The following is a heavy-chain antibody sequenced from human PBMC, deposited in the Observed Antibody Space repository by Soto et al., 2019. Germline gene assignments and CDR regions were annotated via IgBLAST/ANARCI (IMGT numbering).Heavy chain of an antibody. V-gene: IGHV4-34*01. CDR1: GGSVNGYY. Sequence: PSETLSLTCAVYGGSVNGYYWNWIRQPPGKGLEWIGEINHTGGTHYNPSLKSRVTMSVDTSKNQCSLRLSSVTAAHTAIYYCATRITVFGLLIPPFDPWGKGTQVTVS. CDR2: INHTGGT. J-gene: IGHJ5*02. D-gene: IGHD3-3*01. CDR3: ATRITVFGLLIPPFDP.